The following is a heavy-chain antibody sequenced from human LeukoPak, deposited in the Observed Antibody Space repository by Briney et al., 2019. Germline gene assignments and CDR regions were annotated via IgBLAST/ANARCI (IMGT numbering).Heavy chain of an antibody. J-gene: IGHJ4*02. CDR2: INPANGNT. D-gene: IGHD5-12*01. Sequence: ASVKVSCKASGYPFRSYVIHWLHQAPGQTLEWIGWINPANGNTKYSRNFQGRVTITRDTSASVVYMELSSLRYEDTAVYYCARDGYDADGYLDYWGQGALVPVSS. CDR3: ARDGYDADGYLDY. CDR1: GYPFRSYV. V-gene: IGHV1-3*01.